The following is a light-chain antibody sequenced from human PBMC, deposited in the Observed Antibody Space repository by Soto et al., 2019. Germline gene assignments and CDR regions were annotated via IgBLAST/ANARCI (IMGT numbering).Light chain of an antibody. J-gene: IGKJ4*01. CDR1: QSVNSNH. CDR3: KQYGISPLS. Sequence: EIVLTQSPGTLSLSPGERVTLSCRASQSVNSNHLAWYQQKPGQAPKLLIYGASHRAIGIPDRFSARGSGTDFTLSISRLEPEDFAVYYCKQYGISPLSFGGGTKVEIK. CDR2: GAS. V-gene: IGKV3-20*01.